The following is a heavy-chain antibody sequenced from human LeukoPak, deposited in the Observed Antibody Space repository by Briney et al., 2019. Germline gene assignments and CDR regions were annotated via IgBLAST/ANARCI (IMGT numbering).Heavy chain of an antibody. J-gene: IGHJ4*02. Sequence: ASVKVSCKASGYTFTSYYMHWVRQAPGQGLEWMGIINPSGGSTSYAQKFQGRVTMTRDTSTSTVYKELSSLRSEDTAVYYCARDGGSYGGYLYRDYWGQGTLVTVSS. CDR3: ARDGGSYGGYLYRDY. CDR1: GYTFTSYY. V-gene: IGHV1-46*01. CDR2: INPSGGST. D-gene: IGHD5-12*01.